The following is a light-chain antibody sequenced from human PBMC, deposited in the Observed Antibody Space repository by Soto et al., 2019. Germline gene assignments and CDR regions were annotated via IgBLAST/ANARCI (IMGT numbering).Light chain of an antibody. Sequence: EIVLTQSPGTLSLSPGERATLSCRASQSVSNNYLAWYQQKPGQAPRLLIYGASSRATGIPDRFSARGSGTDFTLTISRLEPEDFAVYYCQQYGSSPPTFGQGTKVDI. CDR3: QQYGSSPPT. J-gene: IGKJ1*01. CDR1: QSVSNNY. V-gene: IGKV3-20*01. CDR2: GAS.